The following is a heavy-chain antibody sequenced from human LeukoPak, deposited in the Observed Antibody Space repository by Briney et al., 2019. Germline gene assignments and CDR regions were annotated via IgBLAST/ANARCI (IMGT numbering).Heavy chain of an antibody. Sequence: SETLSLTCTVSGGSISSYYWSWIRQPAGKGLEWIGRIYTSGSTNYNPSLKSRVTVSVDTSKNQFSLKLSSVTAADTAVYYCASTGYYSNLDYWGQGTLVTVSS. D-gene: IGHD3-22*01. V-gene: IGHV4-4*07. J-gene: IGHJ4*02. CDR2: IYTSGST. CDR3: ASTGYYSNLDY. CDR1: GGSISSYY.